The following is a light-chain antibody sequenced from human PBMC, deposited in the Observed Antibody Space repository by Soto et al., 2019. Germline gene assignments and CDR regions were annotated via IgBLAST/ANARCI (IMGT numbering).Light chain of an antibody. CDR3: GSDERT. J-gene: IGKJ1*01. CDR2: GAS. Sequence: EIVLTQSPATLSLSPGERATLSCRASQSISSPFLAWYQQKPGQAPRLFIHGASCSATGIPDRFSGSGYVTDFTLTMSRLEPEDFAVYYCGSDERTVGQGTKVE. V-gene: IGKV3-20*01. CDR1: QSISSPF.